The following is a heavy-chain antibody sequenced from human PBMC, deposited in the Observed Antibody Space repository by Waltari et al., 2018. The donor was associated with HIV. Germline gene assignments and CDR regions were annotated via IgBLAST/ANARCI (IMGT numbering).Heavy chain of an antibody. J-gene: IGHJ4*02. CDR1: GGSLSGYY. V-gene: IGHV4-34*01. D-gene: IGHD2-15*01. Sequence: QVQLQQSGAGLLKPSETLSLTCTVSGGSLSGYYWSWIRQPPGQGLEWIGEVYHSGNINYNPSITGRLIISVDTSTSQFSHRLKSVTAADTAVYYCSREGYGGNPANDFDFWGQGTLVSVSS. CDR3: SREGYGGNPANDFDF. CDR2: VYHSGNI.